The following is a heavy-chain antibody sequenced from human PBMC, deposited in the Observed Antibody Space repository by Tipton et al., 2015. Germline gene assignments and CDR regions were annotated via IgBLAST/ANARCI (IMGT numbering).Heavy chain of an antibody. CDR3: ARSIAASDL. CDR2: MNPYSGNT. D-gene: IGHD6-13*01. J-gene: IGHJ4*02. Sequence: QSGAEVKKPGASVKVSCKSSGYSFSNYDINWVRQATGQGLEWMGWMNPYSGNTAYAQKFQGRVTMTRNTSISTAYMELSSLTSEDTAVYYCARSIAASDLWGQGTLVTVSS. V-gene: IGHV1-8*01. CDR1: GYSFSNYD.